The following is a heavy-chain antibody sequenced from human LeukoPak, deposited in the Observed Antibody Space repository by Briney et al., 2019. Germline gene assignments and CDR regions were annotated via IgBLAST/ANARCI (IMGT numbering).Heavy chain of an antibody. D-gene: IGHD6-19*01. J-gene: IGHJ4*02. V-gene: IGHV3-33*01. CDR2: IWYDGSNK. CDR1: GFTFSSYG. Sequence: GGSLRLSCAASGFTFSSYGMHWVRQAPGKGLEWVAVIWYDGSNKYYADSVKGRFTISRDNPKNTLYLQMNSLRAEDTAVYYCARVSSGWYPCFDYWGQGTLVTVSS. CDR3: ARVSSGWYPCFDY.